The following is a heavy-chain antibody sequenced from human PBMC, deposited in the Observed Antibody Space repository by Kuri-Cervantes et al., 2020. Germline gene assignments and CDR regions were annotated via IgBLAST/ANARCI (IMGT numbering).Heavy chain of an antibody. CDR2: ISSSGSTI. CDR3: ARDAGATGYYYYGMDV. V-gene: IGHV3-11*01. D-gene: IGHD1-26*01. J-gene: IGHJ6*02. Sequence: GESLKISCAASGFTVSSNYMSWVRQAPGKGLEWVSYISSSGSTIYYADSVKGRFTTSRDNAKNSLYLQMNSLRAEDTAVYYCARDAGATGYYYYGMDVWGQGTTVTVSS. CDR1: GFTVSSNY.